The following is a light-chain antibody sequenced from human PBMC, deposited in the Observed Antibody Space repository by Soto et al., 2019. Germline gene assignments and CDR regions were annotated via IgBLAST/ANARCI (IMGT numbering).Light chain of an antibody. Sequence: EIVLTQSPATLSLSPGERATLSCGASQSVSSSYLAWYQQKPGLAPSLLIYDASSRATGIPAWFSGSGSGTAFTPTISSLEPEDFAVSYCQQYGSSPQTFGQGTKLEIK. CDR1: QSVSSSY. V-gene: IGKV3D-20*01. CDR3: QQYGSSPQT. J-gene: IGKJ2*01. CDR2: DAS.